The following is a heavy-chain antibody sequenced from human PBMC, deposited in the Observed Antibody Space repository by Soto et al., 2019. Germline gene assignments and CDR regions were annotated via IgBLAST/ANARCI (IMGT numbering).Heavy chain of an antibody. V-gene: IGHV3-9*01. CDR1: GFTFDDYA. Sequence: PGGSLRLSCAASGFTFDDYAMHWVRQAPGKGLEWVSGISWNSGSIGYADSVKGRFTISRDNAKNSLYLQMNSLRAEDTALYYCAKDRSDYRDDAFDIWGQGTMVTVSS. CDR3: AKDRSDYRDDAFDI. J-gene: IGHJ3*02. D-gene: IGHD4-17*01. CDR2: ISWNSGSI.